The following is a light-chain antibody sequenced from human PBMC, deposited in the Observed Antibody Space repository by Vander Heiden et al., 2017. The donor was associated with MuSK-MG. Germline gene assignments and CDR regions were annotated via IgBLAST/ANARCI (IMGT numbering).Light chain of an antibody. J-gene: IGLJ2*01. V-gene: IGLV2-14*03. CDR2: DVS. CDR1: SSDVGGYNY. CDR3: SSYTSSSTLVV. Sequence: QSALTQPASVSGSPGQSITISCTGTSSDVGGYNYVPWYQQHPGKAPKLMIYDVSNRPSGVSNRFSGSKSGNTASLTISGLQAEDGADYYCSSYTSSSTLVVFGGGTKLTVL.